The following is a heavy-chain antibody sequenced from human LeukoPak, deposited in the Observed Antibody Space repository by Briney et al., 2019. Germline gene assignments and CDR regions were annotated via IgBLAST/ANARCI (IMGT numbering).Heavy chain of an antibody. CDR1: GGSISSGGYY. J-gene: IGHJ3*02. Sequence: PSETLSLTCTVSGGSISSGGYYWSWIRQHPGKGLEWIGYIYYSGSTYYNPSLKGRVTISVDTSKNQFSLKLSSVTAADTAVYYCARDRRYYDSSGYYPPPPDAFDIWGQGTMVTVSS. CDR2: IYYSGST. V-gene: IGHV4-31*03. D-gene: IGHD3-22*01. CDR3: ARDRRYYDSSGYYPPPPDAFDI.